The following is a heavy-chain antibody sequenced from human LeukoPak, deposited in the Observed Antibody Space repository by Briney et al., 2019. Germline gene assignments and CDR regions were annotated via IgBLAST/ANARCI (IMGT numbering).Heavy chain of an antibody. Sequence: SETLSLTCTVSGGSISSGSYYWSWIRQPAGKGLEWIGRIYTSGSTNYNPSLKSRVTISVDTSKNQFPLKLTSVTATDTAVYYCARLESSSSCCFVDYWGQGTLVTVSS. CDR3: ARLESSSSCCFVDY. V-gene: IGHV4-61*02. CDR2: IYTSGST. CDR1: GGSISSGSYY. D-gene: IGHD6-6*01. J-gene: IGHJ4*02.